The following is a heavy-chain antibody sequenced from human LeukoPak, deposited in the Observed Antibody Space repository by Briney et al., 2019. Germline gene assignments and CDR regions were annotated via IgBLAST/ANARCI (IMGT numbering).Heavy chain of an antibody. CDR1: GGSISSSNW. D-gene: IGHD3-16*02. Sequence: SETLSLTCAVSGGSISSSNWWSWVRQPPGKGLEWIGEIYHSGSTNYNPSLKSRVTISVDKSKNQFSLKLSSVTAADTAVYYCARVGYYDYVWGSYRHAYYFDYWGQGTLVTVSS. CDR3: ARVGYYDYVWGSYRHAYYFDY. J-gene: IGHJ4*02. CDR2: IYHSGST. V-gene: IGHV4-4*02.